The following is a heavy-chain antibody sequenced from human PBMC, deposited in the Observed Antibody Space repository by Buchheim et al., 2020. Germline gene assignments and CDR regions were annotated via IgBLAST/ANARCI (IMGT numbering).Heavy chain of an antibody. V-gene: IGHV4-34*01. D-gene: IGHD3-3*01. CDR3: ARGLQYYDFWSGYYSGDPFDY. J-gene: IGHJ4*02. Sequence: QVQLQQWGAGLLKPSETLSLTCAVYGGSFSGYYWSWIRQPPGKGLEWIGSIYHSGSTYYNPSLKSRVTISVDTSKNQFSLKLSSVTAADTAVYYCARGLQYYDFWSGYYSGDPFDYWGQGTL. CDR1: GGSFSGYY. CDR2: IYHSGST.